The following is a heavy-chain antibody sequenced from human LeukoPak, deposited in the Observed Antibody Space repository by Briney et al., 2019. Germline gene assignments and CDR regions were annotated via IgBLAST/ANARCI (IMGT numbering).Heavy chain of an antibody. J-gene: IGHJ1*01. CDR2: INHSGST. V-gene: IGHV4-34*01. CDR3: ARGRGIAAAGTFQH. Sequence: SETLSLTCAAYGGSFSGYYWSWIRQPPGKGLEWIGEINHSGSTNYNPSLKSRVTISVDTSKNQFSLKLSSVTAADTAVYYCARGRGIAAAGTFQHWGQGTLVTVSS. CDR1: GGSFSGYY. D-gene: IGHD6-13*01.